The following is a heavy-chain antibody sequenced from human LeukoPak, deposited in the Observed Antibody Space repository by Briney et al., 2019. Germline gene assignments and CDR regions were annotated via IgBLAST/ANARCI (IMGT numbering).Heavy chain of an antibody. CDR1: GFTFSSYG. Sequence: PGGSLRLSCAASGFTFSSYGMNWVRQTPGKALEWVSAISGTGDSIYYADSVKGRFTISRDNAKNSLYLQMNSLRAEDTAVYYCAREYSSSWYYYYYMDVWGKGTTVTVS. J-gene: IGHJ6*03. D-gene: IGHD6-13*01. V-gene: IGHV3-21*01. CDR3: AREYSSSWYYYYYMDV. CDR2: ISGTGDSI.